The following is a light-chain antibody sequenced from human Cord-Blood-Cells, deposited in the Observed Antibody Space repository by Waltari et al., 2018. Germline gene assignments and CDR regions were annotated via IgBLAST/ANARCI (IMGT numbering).Light chain of an antibody. J-gene: IGKJ1*01. CDR3: MQALQTPRT. CDR1: QSLLHSNGYNY. CDR2: LGS. Sequence: DSVLPQSPLSLPATPGEPAYISCRSSQSLLHSNGYNYLDWYLQKPGQSPQLLIYLGSNRASGVPDRFSGSGSGTDFTLKISRVEAEDVGVYYCMQALQTPRTFGQGTKVEIK. V-gene: IGKV2-28*01.